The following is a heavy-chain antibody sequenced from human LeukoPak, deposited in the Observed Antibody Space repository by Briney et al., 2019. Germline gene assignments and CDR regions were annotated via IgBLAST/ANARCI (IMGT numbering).Heavy chain of an antibody. CDR2: IYISGST. D-gene: IGHD3-9*01. CDR1: GGSISIYY. CDR3: ARDGAVDILTGYGAFYI. J-gene: IGHJ3*02. V-gene: IGHV4-4*07. Sequence: SETLSLTCTVSGGSISIYYWSWIRQPAGKGLEWIGRIYISGSTNYNPSLKSRVTMSVDTSKNQFSLKLNSVTAADTAIYYCARDGAVDILTGYGAFYIWGQGTMVIVS.